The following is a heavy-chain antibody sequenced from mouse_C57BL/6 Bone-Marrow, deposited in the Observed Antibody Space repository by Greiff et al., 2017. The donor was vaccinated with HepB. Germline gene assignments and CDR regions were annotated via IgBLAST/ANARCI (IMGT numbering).Heavy chain of an antibody. Sequence: EVKLVESGGDLVKPGGSLKLSCAASGFTFSSYGMSWVRQTPDKRLEWVATISSGGSYTYYPDSVKGRFTISRDNAKNTLYLQMSSLKSEDTAMYYWGGGAGGDYWGQGTTLTVSS. CDR2: ISSGGSYT. V-gene: IGHV5-6*01. CDR1: GFTFSSYG. CDR3: GGGAGGDY. J-gene: IGHJ2*01.